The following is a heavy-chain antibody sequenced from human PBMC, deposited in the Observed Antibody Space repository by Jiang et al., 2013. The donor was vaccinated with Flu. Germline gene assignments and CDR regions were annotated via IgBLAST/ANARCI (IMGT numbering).Heavy chain of an antibody. CDR1: GXTFSSYS. J-gene: IGHJ4*02. CDR2: ISSSSSTI. Sequence: QPGGSLRLSCAASGXTFSSYSMNWVRQAPGKGLEWVSYISSSSSTIYYADSVKGRFTISRDNAKNSLYLQMNSLRDEDTAVYYCARELYSSSEEPFDYWGQGTLVTVSS. V-gene: IGHV3-48*02. D-gene: IGHD6-6*01. CDR3: ARELYSSSEEPFDY.